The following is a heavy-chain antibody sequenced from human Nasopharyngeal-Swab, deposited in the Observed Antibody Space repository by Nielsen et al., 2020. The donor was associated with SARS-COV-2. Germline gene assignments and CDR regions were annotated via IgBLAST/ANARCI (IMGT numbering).Heavy chain of an antibody. D-gene: IGHD2-2*02. CDR3: ARGDEGDCSSTRCYMMYWYFDL. J-gene: IGHJ2*01. CDR2: INHSGST. Sequence: SETLSLTCAVYGGSFSGYYWSWIRQPPGKGLEWIGEINHSGSTNYNPSLKSRVTTSVDTSQNQFSLKLSSVTAADTAVYYCARGDEGDCSSTRCYMMYWYFDLWGRGTLVTVSS. V-gene: IGHV4-34*01. CDR1: GGSFSGYY.